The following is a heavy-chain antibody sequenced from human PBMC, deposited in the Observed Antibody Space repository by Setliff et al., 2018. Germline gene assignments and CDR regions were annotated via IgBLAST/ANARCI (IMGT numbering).Heavy chain of an antibody. D-gene: IGHD6-13*01. Sequence: ASVKVSCKASGYTFTSYGISWVRQAPGQGLEWMGWISGHNGDTKLAQNFQGRVTVTTDTFTNTGYMELRSLRSDDTAFYYCARADYSSSLHYFYCWGQGTLVTVSS. CDR3: ARADYSSSLHYFYC. V-gene: IGHV1-18*01. CDR1: GYTFTSYG. CDR2: ISGHNGDT. J-gene: IGHJ4*02.